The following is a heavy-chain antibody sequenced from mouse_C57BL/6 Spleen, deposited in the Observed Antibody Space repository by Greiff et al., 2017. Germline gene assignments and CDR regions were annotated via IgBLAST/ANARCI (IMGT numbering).Heavy chain of an antibody. V-gene: IGHV1-64*01. CDR3: ARVYDSSWFAY. CDR1: GYTFTSYW. D-gene: IGHD2-4*01. J-gene: IGHJ3*01. Sequence: QVQLQQPGAELVKPGASVKLSCKASGYTFTSYWMHWVKQRPGQGLEWIGMIHPNSGSTNYNEKFKSKATLTEDKSSSTAYMQLSSLTSEDSADYYCARVYDSSWFAYWGQGTLVTVSA. CDR2: IHPNSGST.